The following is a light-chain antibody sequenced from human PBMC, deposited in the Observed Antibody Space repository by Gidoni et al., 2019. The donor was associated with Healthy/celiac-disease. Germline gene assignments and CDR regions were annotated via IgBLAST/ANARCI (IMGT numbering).Light chain of an antibody. CDR2: QDS. V-gene: IGLV3-1*01. CDR1: KLGDKY. CDR3: QAWDSSTAA. J-gene: IGLJ2*01. Sequence: SYELTQPPSVSVSPGQTASITCSGDKLGDKYACWYQQKPGQYPVLVIYQDSKRPSGITERFAGSNSGNTATLTISGTQAMDEDDYYCQAWDSSTAAFGGGTKLTVL.